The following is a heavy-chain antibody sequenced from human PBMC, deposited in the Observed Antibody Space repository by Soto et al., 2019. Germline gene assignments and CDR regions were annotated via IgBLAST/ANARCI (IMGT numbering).Heavy chain of an antibody. CDR3: ASPFKVTHPY. J-gene: IGHJ4*02. CDR2: ISGSGGST. D-gene: IGHD5-18*01. CDR1: EFTFSIYS. Sequence: GGFMLLSGTASEFTFSIYSMSWVRQAPGKGLEWVSAISGSGGSTYYADSVKGRFTISRDNSKNTLYLQMNSLRAEDTAVYYCASPFKVTHPYWGQGTLVTVSS. V-gene: IGHV3-23*01.